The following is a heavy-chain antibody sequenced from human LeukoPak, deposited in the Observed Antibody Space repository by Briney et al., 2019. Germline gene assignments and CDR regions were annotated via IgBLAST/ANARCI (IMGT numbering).Heavy chain of an antibody. CDR3: VRLRFLEWFYFDY. Sequence: SETLSLTCTVSGGSISSSSYYGGWIRQPPGKGLEWIGSIYYSGSTYYNPSLKSRVTISVDTSKNQFSLKLSSVTAADTAVYYCVRLRFLEWFYFDYWGQGTLVTVSS. J-gene: IGHJ4*02. V-gene: IGHV4-39*01. D-gene: IGHD3-3*01. CDR2: IYYSGST. CDR1: GGSISSSSYY.